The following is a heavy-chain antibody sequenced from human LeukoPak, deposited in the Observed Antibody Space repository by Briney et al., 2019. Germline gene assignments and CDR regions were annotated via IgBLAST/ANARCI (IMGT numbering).Heavy chain of an antibody. J-gene: IGHJ4*02. Sequence: KPSETLSLTCAVSDYSISCGYYWGWIRQPPGKGLEWIGSIYHSGTTYCNPSLKSRVTISVDTSKNQFSLKLSSVTAADTAVYYCARHPTSGSYSWGQGTLVTVSS. CDR1: DYSISCGYY. CDR3: ARHPTSGSYS. CDR2: IYHSGTT. D-gene: IGHD1-26*01. V-gene: IGHV4-38-2*01.